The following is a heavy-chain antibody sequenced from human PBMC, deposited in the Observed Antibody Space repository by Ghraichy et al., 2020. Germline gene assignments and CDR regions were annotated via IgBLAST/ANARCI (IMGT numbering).Heavy chain of an antibody. Sequence: SCAASGFIVASAYMHWVRQAPGRGLEWVSVIKTEGTIRYADSVKGRFSISRDNSKNILYLQMNSLRSEDTAVYYCARHLEIITTDWYFDLWGRGTLVTVSS. V-gene: IGHV3-66*04. CDR3: ARHLEIITTDWYFDL. CDR1: GFIVASAY. J-gene: IGHJ2*01. CDR2: IKTEGTI. D-gene: IGHD3-22*01.